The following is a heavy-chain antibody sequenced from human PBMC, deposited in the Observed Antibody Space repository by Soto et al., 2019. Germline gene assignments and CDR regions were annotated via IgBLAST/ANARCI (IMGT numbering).Heavy chain of an antibody. CDR3: ARTLFPYYDYIWGSEWDWFDP. V-gene: IGHV1-8*01. CDR1: GYTFTSYD. CDR2: MNPNSGNT. J-gene: IGHJ5*02. Sequence: QVQLVQSGAEVKKPGASVKVSCKASGYTFTSYDINWVRQATGQGLEWMGWMNPNSGNTGYAQKFQGRVTMTRNTSISTAYMELSSLRSEDTAVYYCARTLFPYYDYIWGSEWDWFDPWGREPWSPSPQ. D-gene: IGHD3-16*01.